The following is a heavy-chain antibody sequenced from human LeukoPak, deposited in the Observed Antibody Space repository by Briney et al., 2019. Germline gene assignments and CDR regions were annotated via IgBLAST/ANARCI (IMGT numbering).Heavy chain of an antibody. V-gene: IGHV3-53*01. CDR2: IYSGGSA. D-gene: IGHD2-21*02. J-gene: IGHJ6*02. CDR1: GXTVSRNY. Sequence: GGSLRLSWAASGXTVSRNYMNWVRQAPGKGLEWIDVIYSGGSAYYAGSVKGRFTISRDNSKNTLYLRIDSLRAEDTAVYYCARDSETETGWYYYGMDVWGQGTTVTVSS. CDR3: ARDSETETGWYYYGMDV.